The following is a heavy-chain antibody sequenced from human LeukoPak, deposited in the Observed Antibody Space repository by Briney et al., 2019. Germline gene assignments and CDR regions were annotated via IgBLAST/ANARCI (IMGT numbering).Heavy chain of an antibody. CDR1: GFTFDDYA. CDR3: VKDSGTNYDSRGFLPHLDY. D-gene: IGHD3-22*01. J-gene: IGHJ4*02. Sequence: GRSLRLSCAPSGFTFDDYAMHWVRQAPGKGLECVSGKSWNSGDIGCADSVKGRFTISRDNAKNSLSLQMNSLRAEDTALYYCVKDSGTNYDSRGFLPHLDYWGQGTLVTVSS. V-gene: IGHV3-9*01. CDR2: KSWNSGDI.